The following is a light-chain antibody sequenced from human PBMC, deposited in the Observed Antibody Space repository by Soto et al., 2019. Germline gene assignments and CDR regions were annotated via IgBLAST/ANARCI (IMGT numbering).Light chain of an antibody. V-gene: IGLV2-11*01. CDR3: CSYAGSYVV. J-gene: IGLJ2*01. CDR1: SSDVGGYKS. Sequence: QSALTQPASVSGSPGQSITISCTGSSSDVGGYKSVSWYQQHPGKAPKLIIYDVSKRPSGVPDRFSGSKSGNTASLTISGLQAEDEADYYCCSYAGSYVVFGGGTKLTVL. CDR2: DVS.